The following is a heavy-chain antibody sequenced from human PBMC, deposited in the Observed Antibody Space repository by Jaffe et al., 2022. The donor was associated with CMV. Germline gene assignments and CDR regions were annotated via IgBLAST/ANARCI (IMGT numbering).Heavy chain of an antibody. CDR3: ARGNFGNVWTRDQYYYYYMDV. V-gene: IGHV4-59*01. D-gene: IGHD3-3*01. CDR1: GGSISNFH. CDR2: ISDSGNT. J-gene: IGHJ6*03. Sequence: QVQLQESGPGLVKPSETLSLTCTVSGGSISNFHWSWIRQSPGKGLEWLGYISDSGNTKYNLSLKSRVTIAVDTSKNRFSLRLSSATAADTAVYYCARGNFGNVWTRDQYYYYYMDVWGNGTTVTVSS.